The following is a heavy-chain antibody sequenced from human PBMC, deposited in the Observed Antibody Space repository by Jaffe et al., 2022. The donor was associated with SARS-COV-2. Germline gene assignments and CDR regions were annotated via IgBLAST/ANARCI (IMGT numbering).Heavy chain of an antibody. Sequence: QVQLQESGPGLVKPSETLSLTCTVSGGSVSSGGYYWSWIRQSPGKGLEWIGFIYYTGSTNYNPSLKSRFTISVDTSENQFSLKLSSVTAADTAVYYCARQYCSGGSCYPIFDYWGQGTLVTVSS. V-gene: IGHV4-61*08. D-gene: IGHD2-15*01. CDR3: ARQYCSGGSCYPIFDY. J-gene: IGHJ4*02. CDR2: IYYTGST. CDR1: GGSVSSGGYY.